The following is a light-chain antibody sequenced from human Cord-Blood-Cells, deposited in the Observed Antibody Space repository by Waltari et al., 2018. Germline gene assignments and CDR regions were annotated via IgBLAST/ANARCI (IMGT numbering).Light chain of an antibody. CDR2: EGS. V-gene: IGLV2-23*01. J-gene: IGLJ3*02. CDR1: SSDVGSYNL. CDR3: CSYAGSSTSV. Sequence: QSALTQPASVSGSPGQSITISCTGTSSDVGSYNLVSWYQQHPGKAPKLMIYEGSKRPSGVSNRFSGSKSGNKASLTISGLQAEDEADYYCCSYAGSSTSVFGGGTKLTVL.